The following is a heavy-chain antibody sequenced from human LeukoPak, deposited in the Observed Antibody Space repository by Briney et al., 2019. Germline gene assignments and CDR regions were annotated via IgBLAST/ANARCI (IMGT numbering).Heavy chain of an antibody. V-gene: IGHV4-31*03. CDR3: ARDTAAATVDY. D-gene: IGHD6-13*01. CDR1: GXSISSGGYY. Sequence: SRTLSLTCTVSGXSISSGGYYWSWIRQHPGKGLEWIGYIYYSGSTYYNPSLKSRVTISVDTSKNQFSLKLSSVTAADTAVYYCARDTAAATVDYWGQGTLVTVSS. J-gene: IGHJ4*02. CDR2: IYYSGST.